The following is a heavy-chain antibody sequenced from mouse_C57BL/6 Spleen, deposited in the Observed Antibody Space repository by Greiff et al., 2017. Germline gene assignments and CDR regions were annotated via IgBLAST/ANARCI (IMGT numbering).Heavy chain of an antibody. J-gene: IGHJ2*01. V-gene: IGHV2-6-1*01. D-gene: IGHD2-3*01. CDR2: IWSDGST. CDR3: ARHEDDGYYLDY. CDR1: GFSLTSYG. Sequence: VKLQESGPGLVAPSQSLSITCTVSGFSLTSYGVHWVRQPPGKGLEWLVVIWSDGSTTYNSALKSRLSISKDNSKSQVFLKMNSLQTDDTAMYYCARHEDDGYYLDYWGQGTTLTVSS.